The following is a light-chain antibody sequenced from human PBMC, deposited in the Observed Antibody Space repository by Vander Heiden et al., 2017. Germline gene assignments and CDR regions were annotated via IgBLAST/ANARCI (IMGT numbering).Light chain of an antibody. CDR2: DAS. V-gene: IGKV3-20*01. Sequence: EVVLTQSPGTLSLSPGERATLSCRPSQTVRSTYLAGYQQKPGQAPRLVIYDASSRATGIKDRFSGSGSGTDFTRTSSRLEPEDFAGYDGQHYGIFGQGTRLEIK. CDR1: QTVRSTY. CDR3: QHYGI. J-gene: IGKJ5*01.